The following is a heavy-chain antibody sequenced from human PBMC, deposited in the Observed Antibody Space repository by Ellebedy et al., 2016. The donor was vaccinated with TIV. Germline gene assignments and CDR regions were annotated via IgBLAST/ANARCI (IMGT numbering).Heavy chain of an antibody. CDR2: LNANGVVI. J-gene: IGHJ4*02. D-gene: IGHD3-10*02. CDR1: GFTFSSYA. V-gene: IGHV3-23*01. CDR3: ASSRYHYYVGNTIFAY. Sequence: PGGSLRLSCAASGFTFSSYAASWVRQAPGKGLEWVAGLNANGVVIAYADSVKGRSTISRGNSKNTLYLQMNSLRPEDTAVYYCASSRYHYYVGNTIFAYWGQGTLVTVSS.